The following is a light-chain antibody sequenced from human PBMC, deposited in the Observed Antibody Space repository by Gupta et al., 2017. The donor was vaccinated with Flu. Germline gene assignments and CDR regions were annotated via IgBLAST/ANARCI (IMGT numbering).Light chain of an antibody. Sequence: QSALTQHASVSGSPGQSITISCTGTSSDVGGYNYVSWYQQHPGKAPKLMIYEVSNRPSGVSNRFSGSKSGNTASLTISGLQAEDEADYYCSSYTSSSTLTFGTGTKVTVL. CDR2: EVS. J-gene: IGLJ1*01. CDR3: SSYTSSSTLT. CDR1: SSDVGGYNY. V-gene: IGLV2-14*01.